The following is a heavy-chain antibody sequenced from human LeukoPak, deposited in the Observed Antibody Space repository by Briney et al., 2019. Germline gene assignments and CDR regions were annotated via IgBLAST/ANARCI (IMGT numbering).Heavy chain of an antibody. V-gene: IGHV4-39*01. Sequence: PSETLSLTCTVSGGSISSSTYYWGWIRQPPGKGLESIGSIYYSGSTYYNPSLKSRVTISVDKSNNQFSLKLTSVTAADTAVYFCASWQVRSSRAYWGQGTLVTVSS. J-gene: IGHJ4*02. CDR1: GGSISSSTYY. CDR3: ASWQVRSSRAY. D-gene: IGHD6-13*01. CDR2: IYYSGST.